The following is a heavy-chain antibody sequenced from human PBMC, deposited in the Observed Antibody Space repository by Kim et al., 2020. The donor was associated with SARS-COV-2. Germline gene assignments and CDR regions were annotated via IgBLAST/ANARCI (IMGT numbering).Heavy chain of an antibody. CDR3: AGDGRGYSGYDPPDY. V-gene: IGHV3-30*05. D-gene: IGHD5-12*01. Sequence: DSVKGRFTISRDNSKNTLYLQMSSLRAEGTAVYYCAGDGRGYSGYDPPDYWGQGTLVTVSS. J-gene: IGHJ4*02.